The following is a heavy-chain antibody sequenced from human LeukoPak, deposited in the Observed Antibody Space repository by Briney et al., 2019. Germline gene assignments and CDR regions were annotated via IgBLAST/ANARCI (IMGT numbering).Heavy chain of an antibody. V-gene: IGHV3-23*01. CDR1: GFTFSNYA. D-gene: IGHD3-3*01. CDR2: ISGSGSST. J-gene: IGHJ4*02. Sequence: LPGGSLRLSCSASGFTFSNYAMSWVRQAPGKGLEWVSAISGSGSSTYYADSVKGRFTISRDNSKNTLYLQMNSLRAEDTAVYYCAKDYDFWSGYPDYWGQGTLVTVSS. CDR3: AKDYDFWSGYPDY.